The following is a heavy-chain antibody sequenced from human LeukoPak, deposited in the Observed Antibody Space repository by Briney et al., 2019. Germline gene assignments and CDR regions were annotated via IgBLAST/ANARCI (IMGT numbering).Heavy chain of an antibody. D-gene: IGHD6-13*01. Sequence: GGSLRLSCAASGFTFSSYAMHWVRQAPGKGLEWVAVISYDGSNKYYADSVKGRFAISRDNSKNTLYLQMNSLRAEDTAVYYCARQTTAGTSFDVWGQGTSVTVSS. V-gene: IGHV3-30*09. CDR2: ISYDGSNK. CDR3: ARQTTAGTSFDV. J-gene: IGHJ6*02. CDR1: GFTFSSYA.